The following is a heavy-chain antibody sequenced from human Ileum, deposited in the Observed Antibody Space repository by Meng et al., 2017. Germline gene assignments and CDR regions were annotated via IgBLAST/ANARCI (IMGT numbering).Heavy chain of an antibody. D-gene: IGHD3-22*01. CDR1: GGSVSDGDYY. CDR3: ARVYYDSSGLNWIDS. CDR2: MYSSGNA. V-gene: IGHV4-31*03. J-gene: IGHJ5*01. Sequence: HAQRPGPGPGLVTPSQTLSLTCTVSGGSVSDGDYYWSWVRQHPGKGLECIAHMYSSGNAYYNPSLKSRVSTSVDTSKNQFSVRLSSVTAADTAIYYCARVYYDSSGLNWIDSWGQGTLVTVSS.